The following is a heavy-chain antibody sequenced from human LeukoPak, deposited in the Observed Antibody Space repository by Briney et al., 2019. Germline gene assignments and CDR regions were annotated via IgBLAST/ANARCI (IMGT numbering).Heavy chain of an antibody. CDR1: GYTFTSYY. CDR2: INPSGGST. Sequence: ASVKVSCKASGYTFTSYYMHWVRQAPGQGLEWMGIINPSGGSTSYAQKFQGRVTMTRDMSTSTVYMELSSLRSEDTAVYYCARVRSTSSWYEVAFDIWGQGTMVTVSS. J-gene: IGHJ3*02. CDR3: ARVRSTSSWYEVAFDI. V-gene: IGHV1-46*01. D-gene: IGHD6-13*01.